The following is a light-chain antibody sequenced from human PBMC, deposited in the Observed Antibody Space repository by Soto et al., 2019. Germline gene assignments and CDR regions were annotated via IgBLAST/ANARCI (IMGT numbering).Light chain of an antibody. CDR3: QVWDTSSDPPKWV. J-gene: IGLJ3*02. V-gene: IGLV3-21*02. CDR1: NIGSKS. Sequence: SYELTQPPSVSVAPGQTARLTCGGNNIGSKSVQWYQQKPGQAPVLVVFDDSDRPSGIPERFSGSNSGNMATLTITRVEAGDEAVFYCQVWDTSSDPPKWVFGGGNKLTVL. CDR2: DDS.